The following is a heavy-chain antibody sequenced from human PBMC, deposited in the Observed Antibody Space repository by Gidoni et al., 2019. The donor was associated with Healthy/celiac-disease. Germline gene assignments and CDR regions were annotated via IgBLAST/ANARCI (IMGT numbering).Heavy chain of an antibody. CDR2: ISAYNGNT. Sequence: QVQLVQSGAEVKKPGASVKVSCKASGDTCTSYGTSWVRQAPGQGLEWMGWISAYNGNTNYAQKLQGRVTMTTDTSTSTAYMELRSLRSDDTAVYYCARDIRDPYSSGWYIGPLYYGMDVWGQGTTVTVSS. V-gene: IGHV1-18*04. D-gene: IGHD6-19*01. CDR3: ARDIRDPYSSGWYIGPLYYGMDV. J-gene: IGHJ6*02. CDR1: GDTCTSYG.